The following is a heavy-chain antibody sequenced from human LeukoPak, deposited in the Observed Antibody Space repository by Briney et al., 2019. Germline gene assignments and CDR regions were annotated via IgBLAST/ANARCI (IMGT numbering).Heavy chain of an antibody. CDR1: GGTFSSYA. CDR3: ARVFARGGEISGSXXXY. V-gene: IGHV1-69*05. D-gene: IGHD1-26*01. J-gene: IGHJ4*01. Sequence: SVKVSCKASGGTFSSYAVSWVRQAPGQGLEWMGGIIPMFNTANYAQKFQGRVTITTEESTSTVYMELSSLGSEDTAMYYCARVFARGGEISGSXXXYWGXGXXXT. CDR2: IIPMFNTA.